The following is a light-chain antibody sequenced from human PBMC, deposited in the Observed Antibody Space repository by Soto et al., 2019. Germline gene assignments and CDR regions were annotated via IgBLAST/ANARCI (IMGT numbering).Light chain of an antibody. J-gene: IGKJ3*01. CDR3: QESHTNLTST. V-gene: IGKV1-39*01. Sequence: DIQMTQSPSSLSASVGDRVTITCRASQNIRNTLNWYQHKPGKAPKLLIYAAPHLESGVPSRSSGSGSGTEFTLTISRLQPEDFATYYCQESHTNLTSTFGRGTKVD. CDR1: QNIRNT. CDR2: AAP.